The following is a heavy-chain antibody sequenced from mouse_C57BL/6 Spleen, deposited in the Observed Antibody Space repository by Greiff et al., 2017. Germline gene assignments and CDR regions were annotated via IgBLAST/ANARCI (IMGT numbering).Heavy chain of an antibody. D-gene: IGHD1-1*01. Sequence: EVQLQQSGPGLVKPSQSLSLTCSVTGYSITSGYYWNWIRQFPGNKLEWMGYISYDGSNNYNPSLKSRISITRDTSKNQFFLKLNSVTTEDTATYYCARGSSPLDYWDQGTTLTVSS. J-gene: IGHJ2*01. CDR1: GYSITSGYY. CDR3: ARGSSPLDY. V-gene: IGHV3-6*01. CDR2: ISYDGSN.